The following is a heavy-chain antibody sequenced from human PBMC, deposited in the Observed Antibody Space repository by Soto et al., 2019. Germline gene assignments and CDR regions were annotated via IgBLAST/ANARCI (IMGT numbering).Heavy chain of an antibody. CDR2: IIPIFGTA. D-gene: IGHD4-4*01. J-gene: IGHJ1*01. Sequence: SVKVSCKASGGTFSSYAISWVRQAPGQGLEWMGGIIPIFGTANYAQKFQGRVTITADESTSTAYMELSSLRSEDTAVYYCAREWQNAYSNYIAPVAEYCQHGG. CDR3: AREWQNAYSNYIAPVAEYCQH. CDR1: GGTFSSYA. V-gene: IGHV1-69*13.